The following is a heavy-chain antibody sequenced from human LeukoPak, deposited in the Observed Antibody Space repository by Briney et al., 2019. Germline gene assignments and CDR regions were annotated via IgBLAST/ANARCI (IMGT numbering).Heavy chain of an antibody. V-gene: IGHV1-2*04. CDR2: INPNSGGT. J-gene: IGHJ4*02. CDR3: ARSGSYQPLFDY. Sequence: EASVKVSCKASGYAFTGYYMHWVRQAPGQGLEWMGWINPNSGGTNYAQKFQGWVTMTRDTSISTAYMELSRLRSDDTAVYYCARSGSYQPLFDYWGQGTLVTVSS. D-gene: IGHD3-16*02. CDR1: GYAFTGYY.